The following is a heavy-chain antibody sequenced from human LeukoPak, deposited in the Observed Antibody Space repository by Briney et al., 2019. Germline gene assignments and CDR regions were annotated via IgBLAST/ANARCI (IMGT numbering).Heavy chain of an antibody. CDR1: GYSFTSYW. CDR2: IYPGDSDT. CDR3: ARRRVLRFLEYAFDI. Sequence: GESLKISCKGSGYSFTSYWIGWVRQMPGKGLEWMGIIYPGDSDTRYSPSFQGQVTISADKSISTAYLQWSSLKASDTAMYYCARRRVLRFLEYAFDIWGQGTMVTVSS. D-gene: IGHD3-3*01. J-gene: IGHJ3*02. V-gene: IGHV5-51*01.